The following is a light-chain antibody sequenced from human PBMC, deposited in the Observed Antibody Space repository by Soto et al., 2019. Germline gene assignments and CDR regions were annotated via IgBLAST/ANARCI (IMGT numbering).Light chain of an antibody. J-gene: IGLJ2*01. CDR3: SSYTSRTAVV. CDR1: SSDVGGYNY. Sequence: QSALTQPASVSGSPGQSITVSCTGSSSDVGGYNYVSWYQQHPGKAPKLMIYEVSNRPSGISNRFSGSKSGNTASLTISGLQAEDEADYYCSSYTSRTAVVFGGGTKVTVL. V-gene: IGLV2-14*01. CDR2: EVS.